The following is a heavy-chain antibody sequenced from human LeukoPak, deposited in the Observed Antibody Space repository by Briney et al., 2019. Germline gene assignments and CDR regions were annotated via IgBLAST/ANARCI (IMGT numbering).Heavy chain of an antibody. J-gene: IGHJ4*02. V-gene: IGHV1-8*02. CDR2: MNPNSGNT. CDR3: ARGDYYGSGSSDY. CDR1: GGTFSGYD. D-gene: IGHD3-10*01. Sequence: ASVKVSCKASGGTFSGYDINWVRQATGQGLEWMGWMNPNSGNTGYAQKFQGRVTMTRNTSISTAYMELSSLRSEDTAVYYCARGDYYGSGSSDYWGQGTLVTVSS.